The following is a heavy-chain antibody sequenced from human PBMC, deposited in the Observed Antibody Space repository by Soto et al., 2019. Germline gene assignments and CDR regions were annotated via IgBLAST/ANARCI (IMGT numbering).Heavy chain of an antibody. CDR3: ACGDYYDSSGYYTH. V-gene: IGHV4-30-4*01. CDR2: IYYSGST. CDR1: GGSISSGDYY. D-gene: IGHD3-22*01. J-gene: IGHJ4*02. Sequence: PSETLSLTCTVSGGSISSGDYYWSWIRQPPGKGLEWIGYIYYSGSTYYNPPLKSRVTISVDTSKNQFSLKLSSVTAADTAVYYCACGDYYDSSGYYTHWGQGTLVTVSS.